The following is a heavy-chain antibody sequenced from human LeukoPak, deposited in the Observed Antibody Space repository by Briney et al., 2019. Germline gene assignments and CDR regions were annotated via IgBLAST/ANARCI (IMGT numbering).Heavy chain of an antibody. CDR3: ARQSADDYYDSSGYYYYFDY. CDR2: IYPGDSDT. V-gene: IGHV5-51*01. D-gene: IGHD3-22*01. Sequence: GESLKISCKGSGYSFTSYWIGWVRQMPGKGLEWMGIIYPGDSDTRYSPSFQGQVTISADKSISTAYLQWSSLKASDTAMYYCARQSADDYYDSSGYYYYFDYWGQGTLVTVSS. CDR1: GYSFTSYW. J-gene: IGHJ4*02.